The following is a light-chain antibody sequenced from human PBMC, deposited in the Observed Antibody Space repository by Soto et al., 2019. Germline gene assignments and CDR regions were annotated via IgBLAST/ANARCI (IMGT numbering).Light chain of an antibody. Sequence: QSALTQPASVSGSPGQSITISCAGTMRDVGAYNLVSWYQQHPGRAPQLIIYEVRNRPSGISFRFSGSKSGNTASLNISGLPAEDEAAYYCSSYTSKSSLIFGGGTKLTVL. J-gene: IGLJ2*01. V-gene: IGLV2-14*01. CDR3: SSYTSKSSLI. CDR2: EVR. CDR1: MRDVGAYNL.